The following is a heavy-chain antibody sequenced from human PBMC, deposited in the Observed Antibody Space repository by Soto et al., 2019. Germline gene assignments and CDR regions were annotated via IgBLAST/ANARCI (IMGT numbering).Heavy chain of an antibody. Sequence: ASVKVSCKASGYTFTSYGIGWVRQAPGQGLEWMGWISAYNGNTNYAQKLQGRVTMTTDTSTSTAYMELRSLRSDDTAVYYCARAEWFGELLDWFDPWGQGTLVTVSS. CDR2: ISAYNGNT. CDR3: ARAEWFGELLDWFDP. D-gene: IGHD3-10*01. CDR1: GYTFTSYG. V-gene: IGHV1-18*01. J-gene: IGHJ5*02.